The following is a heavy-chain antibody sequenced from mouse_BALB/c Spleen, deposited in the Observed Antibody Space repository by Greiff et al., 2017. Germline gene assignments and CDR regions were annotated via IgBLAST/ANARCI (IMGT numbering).Heavy chain of an antibody. J-gene: IGHJ4*01. Sequence: EVQLQQSGPELVKPGASVKMSCKASGYTFTSYVMHWVKQKPGQGLEWIGYINPYNDGTKYNEKFKGKATLTSDKSSSTAYMELSSLTSEDSAVYYCARPYGMIDYYAMDYWGQGTSVTVSS. CDR2: INPYNDGT. V-gene: IGHV1-14*01. CDR3: ARPYGMIDYYAMDY. CDR1: GYTFTSYV. D-gene: IGHD1-1*01.